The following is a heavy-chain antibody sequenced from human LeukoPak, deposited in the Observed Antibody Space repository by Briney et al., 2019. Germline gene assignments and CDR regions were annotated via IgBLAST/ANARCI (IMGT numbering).Heavy chain of an antibody. V-gene: IGHV3-30*02. J-gene: IGHJ4*02. CDR1: GFTFSSYG. CDR3: AKDLGYSGYEVDYFDY. CDR2: IRYDGSNK. Sequence: PGGSLRLSCAASGFTFSSYGMHWVRQAPGKGLEWVAFIRYDGSNKYYADSVKGRFTISRDNSKNTLYLQMNSLRAEDTAVYDCAKDLGYSGYEVDYFDYWGQGTLVTVSS. D-gene: IGHD5-12*01.